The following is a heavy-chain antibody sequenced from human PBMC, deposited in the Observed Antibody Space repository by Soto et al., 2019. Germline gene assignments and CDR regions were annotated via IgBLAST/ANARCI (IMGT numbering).Heavy chain of an antibody. J-gene: IGHJ4*02. CDR1: GFTFSSYA. CDR3: AREGSSSPQFAY. CDR2: ISYDGSNK. V-gene: IGHV3-30-3*01. Sequence: QVQLVESGGGVVQPGRSLRLSCAASGFTFSSYAMHWVRQAPGKGLEWVAVISYDGSNKYYADSVKGRFTISRDNSKNTLYLQMNSLRAEDTAVYYCAREGSSSPQFAYWGQGTLVTVSS. D-gene: IGHD6-6*01.